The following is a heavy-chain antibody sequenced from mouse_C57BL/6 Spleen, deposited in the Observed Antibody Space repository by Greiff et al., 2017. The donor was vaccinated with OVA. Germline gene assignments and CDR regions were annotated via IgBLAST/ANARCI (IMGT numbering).Heavy chain of an antibody. V-gene: IGHV1-69*01. D-gene: IGHD4-1*01. CDR3: ARLTGTEDWFAY. CDR2: IDPSDRYT. CDR1: GYTFTSYW. J-gene: IGHJ3*01. Sequence: QVQLQQPGAELVMPGASVKLSCKASGYTFTSYWMHWVKQRPGQGLAWIGEIDPSDRYTNYNQKFKGKSTLTVDKSSSTAYMQLSSLTSEDSAVYYCARLTGTEDWFAYWGQGTLVTVSA.